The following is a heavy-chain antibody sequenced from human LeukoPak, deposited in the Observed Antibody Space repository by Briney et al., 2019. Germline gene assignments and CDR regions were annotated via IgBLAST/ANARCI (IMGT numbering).Heavy chain of an antibody. V-gene: IGHV6-1*01. CDR1: GDSVSSNSAA. CDR3: ARGGATAWYSNYPPFDY. CDR2: TYYRSKWYN. Sequence: SQTLSLTCAISGDSVSSNSAAWDWIRQSTSRGLEWLGRTYYRSKWYNDYAVSVKSRITINPDTSKNQFSLQLNSVTPEDTAVYYCARGGATAWYSNYPPFDYWGQGTLVTVSS. J-gene: IGHJ4*02. D-gene: IGHD4-11*01.